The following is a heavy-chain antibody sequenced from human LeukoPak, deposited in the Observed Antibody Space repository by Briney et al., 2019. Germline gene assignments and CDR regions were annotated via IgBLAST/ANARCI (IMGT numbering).Heavy chain of an antibody. D-gene: IGHD1-26*01. CDR2: IKSKTDGGTA. V-gene: IGHV3-15*07. Sequence: GGSLRLSCAASGFNFSSAWMTWVRQAPGKGLEWVGRIKSKTDGGTADYAAPVKGRFTISRDDSKNTLYLQMNSLKTEDTAVYYCTTHGNYYRHFDSWGQGTLVTVSS. CDR1: GFNFSSAW. J-gene: IGHJ4*02. CDR3: TTHGNYYRHFDS.